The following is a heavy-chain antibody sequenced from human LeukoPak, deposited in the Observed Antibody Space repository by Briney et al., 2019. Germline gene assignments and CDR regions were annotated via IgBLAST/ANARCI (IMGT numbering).Heavy chain of an antibody. V-gene: IGHV4-39*01. Sequence: PSETLSLTCTVSGGSISSSSYYWGWIRQPPGKGLEWIGSIYYSGSTYYSPSLKSRVTISVDTSKNQFSLKLSSVTAADTAVYYCAPIAAAGDFDYWGQGTLVTVSS. D-gene: IGHD6-13*01. CDR2: IYYSGST. CDR1: GGSISSSSYY. CDR3: APIAAAGDFDY. J-gene: IGHJ4*02.